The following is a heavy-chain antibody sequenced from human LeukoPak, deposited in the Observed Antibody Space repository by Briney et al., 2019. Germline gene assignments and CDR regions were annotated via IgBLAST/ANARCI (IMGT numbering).Heavy chain of an antibody. CDR1: GYTFTGYY. V-gene: IGHV1-2*02. CDR2: INPNSVGT. CDR3: ARVGRTKDDFWSGYYYYYYYMDV. J-gene: IGHJ6*03. D-gene: IGHD3-3*01. Sequence: ASVKVSCKASGYTFTGYYMHWVRQAPGQGLEWMGWINPNSVGTNYAQKFQGRVTMTRDTSISTAYMELSRLRSDDTAVYYCARVGRTKDDFWSGYYYYYYYMDVWGKGTTVTVSS.